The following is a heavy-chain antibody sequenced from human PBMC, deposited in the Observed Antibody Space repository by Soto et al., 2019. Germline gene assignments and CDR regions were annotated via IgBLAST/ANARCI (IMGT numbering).Heavy chain of an antibody. Sequence: GASVKVSCKDSGYTLTSYAMHWVRQAPGQRLEWMGWINAGNGNTKYSQKFQGRVTITRDTSASTAYMELSSLRSEDTAVYYCARDKDFGAYYYYYGMDVWGQGTTVTVSS. CDR3: ARDKDFGAYYYYYGMDV. CDR1: GYTLTSYA. D-gene: IGHD3-3*01. V-gene: IGHV1-3*01. CDR2: INAGNGNT. J-gene: IGHJ6*02.